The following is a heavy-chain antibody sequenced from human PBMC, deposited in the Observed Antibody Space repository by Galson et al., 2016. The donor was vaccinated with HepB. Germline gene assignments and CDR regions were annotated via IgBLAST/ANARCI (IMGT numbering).Heavy chain of an antibody. CDR1: GFTFKSYA. V-gene: IGHV3-23*01. CDR2: ISGRDGTT. CDR3: ANYLGYGSGRPGYFHS. Sequence: SLRLSCAASGFTFKSYAMSWFRQAPGKGLEWVSAISGRDGTTQYADSVKGRFIISRDNSKTTLYLEMNSLRVEDTAVYFCANYLGYGSGRPGYFHSWGQGTLVTVSP. D-gene: IGHD3-10*01. J-gene: IGHJ4*02.